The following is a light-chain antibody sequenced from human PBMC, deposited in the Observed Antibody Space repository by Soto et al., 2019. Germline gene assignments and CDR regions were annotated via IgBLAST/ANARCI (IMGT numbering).Light chain of an antibody. Sequence: EIVMTQSPATLSLSPGARATLSCRASQSVTVNLAWYQQKPGQAPRLLIYRASTRATGIPARFSAGGSGTEFTLTISSLQSEDFAVYICQQYNDWPPRWTFGQGTKVEIK. CDR1: QSVTVN. V-gene: IGKV3-15*01. CDR3: QQYNDWPPRWT. J-gene: IGKJ1*01. CDR2: RAS.